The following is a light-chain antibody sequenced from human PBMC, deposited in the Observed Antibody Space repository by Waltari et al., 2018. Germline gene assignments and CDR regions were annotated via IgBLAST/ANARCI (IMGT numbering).Light chain of an antibody. Sequence: DIVMTQSPDSLAVSLGERATINCRSSQSLLFTSNNKNYVSWYQKKAEQPPRLLLYWASTRESGVPDRFSGGGSGTEFTLSISSLQAEDVAVYYCQQYYNTPLTFGGGTKVDI. CDR2: WAS. J-gene: IGKJ4*01. CDR1: QSLLFTSNNKNY. V-gene: IGKV4-1*01. CDR3: QQYYNTPLT.